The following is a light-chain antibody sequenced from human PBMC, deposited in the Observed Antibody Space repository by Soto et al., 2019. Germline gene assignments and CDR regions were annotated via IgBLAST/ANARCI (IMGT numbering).Light chain of an antibody. CDR2: NNA. CDR1: SSNIGAGYA. V-gene: IGLV1-40*01. CDR3: QSHDNSLSGFYV. Sequence: SVLTQPPSVSGAPGQRVTISCTGSSSNIGAGYAVHWYQQLPGTGPKLLIYNNAIRPSGVPDRFSGSRSGTSASLAITGLQAEDEADYYCQSHDNSLSGFYVFGTGTKVTVL. J-gene: IGLJ1*01.